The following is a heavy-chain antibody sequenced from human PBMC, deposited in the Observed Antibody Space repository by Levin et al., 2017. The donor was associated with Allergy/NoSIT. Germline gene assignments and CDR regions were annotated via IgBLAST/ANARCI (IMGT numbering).Heavy chain of an antibody. Sequence: GESLKISCKASGYTFIRYYVHWVRQAPGQGLEWMGIINPGRGNTNYARKFQGRVTMTRDTSTSTVYMELSSLGSEDTAVYYCARELDSTYYFDYWGQGTLVTISS. CDR2: INPGRGNT. CDR1: GYTFIRYY. D-gene: IGHD1-1*01. V-gene: IGHV1-46*01. J-gene: IGHJ4*02. CDR3: ARELDSTYYFDY.